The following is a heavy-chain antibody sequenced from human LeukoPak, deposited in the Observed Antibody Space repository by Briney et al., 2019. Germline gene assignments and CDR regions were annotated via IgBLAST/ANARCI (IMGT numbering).Heavy chain of an antibody. CDR3: GKDLSPGGLES. CDR1: GLTFDVYA. J-gene: IGHJ4*02. CDR2: IMLRSDTA. Sequence: GGSVRLSCVLSGLTFDVYAMHWVRQVPGESREWVAGIMLRSDTAGYVDSVKGRFTISRDKAKNSLYLQMNSLRVEDTALYYCGKDLSPGGLESWGQGTLVSVSS. V-gene: IGHV3-9*01. D-gene: IGHD1-26*01.